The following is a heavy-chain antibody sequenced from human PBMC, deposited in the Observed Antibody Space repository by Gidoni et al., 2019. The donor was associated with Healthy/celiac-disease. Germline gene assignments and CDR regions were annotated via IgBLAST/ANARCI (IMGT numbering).Heavy chain of an antibody. Sequence: QLQLQESGSGLVKPSQTLSLTCAVSGGSISSGGYSWSWIRQPPGKGLEWIGYIYHSGSTYYNPSLKSRVTISVDRSKNQFSLKLSSVTAADTAVYYCARARPYCGGDCLDYYYYMDVWGKGTTVTVSS. V-gene: IGHV4-30-2*01. CDR3: ARARPYCGGDCLDYYYYMDV. J-gene: IGHJ6*03. CDR2: IYHSGST. D-gene: IGHD2-21*01. CDR1: GGSISSGGYS.